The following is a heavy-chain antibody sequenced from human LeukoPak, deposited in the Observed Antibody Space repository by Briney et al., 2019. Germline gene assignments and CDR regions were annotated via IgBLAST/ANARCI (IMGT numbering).Heavy chain of an antibody. CDR1: GFTVSSNY. Sequence: PGGSLRLSCAASGFTVSSNYMSWVRQAPGKGLEWVSVIYSGGSTYYADSVKGRFTISRDNSKNTLYLQMNSLRAEDTAVYYCAKEGIVVVPAGNLDYWGQGTLVTVSS. CDR3: AKEGIVVVPAGNLDY. CDR2: IYSGGST. D-gene: IGHD2-2*01. J-gene: IGHJ4*02. V-gene: IGHV3-66*01.